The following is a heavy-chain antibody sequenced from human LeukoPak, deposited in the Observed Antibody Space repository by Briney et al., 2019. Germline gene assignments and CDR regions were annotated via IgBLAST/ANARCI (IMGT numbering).Heavy chain of an antibody. CDR1: GFTVSSNY. CDR2: IYSGGST. V-gene: IGHV3-66*02. J-gene: IGHJ5*02. CDR3: ARDLADDGTWWFDA. D-gene: IGHD6-13*01. Sequence: GGSLRLSCAASGFTVSSNYMSWVRQAPGKGLEWVSVIYSGGSTYYADSVKGRFTISRDNSKNTLYLQMNSLRAEDTAVYYCARDLADDGTWWFDAWGQGTLVTVSS.